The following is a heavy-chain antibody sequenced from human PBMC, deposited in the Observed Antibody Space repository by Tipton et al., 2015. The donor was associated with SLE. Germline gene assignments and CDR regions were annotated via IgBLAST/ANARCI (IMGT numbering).Heavy chain of an antibody. J-gene: IGHJ4*02. Sequence: SLRLSCVASGFTFSDYYMSWIRQAPGKGLEWVSYISSNSSHTNYADSVKGRFTISRDNAKNSVYLQMNSLRAEDTAVYYCASYGDYSGYDGRDYWGQGTLVTVSS. CDR3: ASYGDYSGYDGRDY. CDR1: GFTFSDYY. D-gene: IGHD5-12*01. CDR2: ISSNSSHT. V-gene: IGHV3-11*03.